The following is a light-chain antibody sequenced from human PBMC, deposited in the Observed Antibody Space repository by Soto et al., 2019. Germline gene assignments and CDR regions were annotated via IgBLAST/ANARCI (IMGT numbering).Light chain of an antibody. CDR3: CSYTSLSTVV. V-gene: IGLV2-14*01. Sequence: QSPLTQPASVSGSPGQSITISCTGTSSDVGGYNHVSWYQHSPGKAPKLILFAVSDRPSGVSHRFSGSKSGNTASLTISGLQADDEADYYCCSYTSLSTVVFGGGTKLTVL. CDR1: SSDVGGYNH. CDR2: AVS. J-gene: IGLJ2*01.